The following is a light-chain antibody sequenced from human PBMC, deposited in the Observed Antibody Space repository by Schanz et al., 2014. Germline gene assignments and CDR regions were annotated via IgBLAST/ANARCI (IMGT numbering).Light chain of an antibody. J-gene: IGLJ1*01. CDR2: RNN. CDR1: SSNIGSNY. V-gene: IGLV1-47*01. CDR3: QSYDSSLSGSGV. Sequence: QSVLTQPPSASGTPGQRVTISCSGSSSNIGSNYVYWYQQLPGTAPKLLIYRNNQRPSGVPDRFSGSKSGTSASLAITGLQAEDEADYYCQSYDSSLSGSGVFGTGTKVTVL.